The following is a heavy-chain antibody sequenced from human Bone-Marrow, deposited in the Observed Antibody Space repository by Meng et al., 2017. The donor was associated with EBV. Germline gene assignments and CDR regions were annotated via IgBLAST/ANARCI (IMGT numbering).Heavy chain of an antibody. CDR1: GGSISSGGYS. J-gene: IGHJ4*02. D-gene: IGHD2-2*01. CDR2: IYHSGST. V-gene: IGHV4-30-2*01. Sequence: QLPLQESGSGLVKPSQTLSLTCAVSGGSISSGGYSWSWIRQPPGKGLEWIGYIYHSGSTYYNPSLKSRVTISVDRSKNQFSLKLSSVTAADTAVYYCASSDCSSTSCYPRYWGQGTLVTVSS. CDR3: ASSDCSSTSCYPRY.